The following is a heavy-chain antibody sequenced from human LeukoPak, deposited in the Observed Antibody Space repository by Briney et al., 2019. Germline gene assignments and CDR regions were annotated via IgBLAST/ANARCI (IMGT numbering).Heavy chain of an antibody. CDR3: AKDLAAGIAFDL. D-gene: IGHD6-13*01. V-gene: IGHV3-23*01. CDR1: GFIFSSYA. CDR2: ISESGGST. J-gene: IGHJ3*01. Sequence: GGSLRLSCAASGFIFSSYAMSWVRQAPGKGLDWVSGISESGGSTYYADSVKGRFTISRDNSKNTLYLQMNSLRAEDTAVYYCAKDLAAGIAFDLWGQGTMVIVSS.